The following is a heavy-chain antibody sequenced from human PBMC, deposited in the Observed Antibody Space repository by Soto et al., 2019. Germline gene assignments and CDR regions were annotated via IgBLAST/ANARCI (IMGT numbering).Heavy chain of an antibody. V-gene: IGHV4-4*07. J-gene: IGHJ6*02. CDR2: IYSGGGT. Sequence: QVRLQESGPGLVKPWETLSLTCSVSGASFSSYYWSWIRQPAGKGLEWIGRIYSGGGTNYNPSLKSRVAMSVDTSRKRFSLRLNSVTAADTDVYYCARGAAAGVDYGMDFWGQGTTVTVSS. CDR3: ARGAAAGVDYGMDF. CDR1: GASFSSYY. D-gene: IGHD6-13*01.